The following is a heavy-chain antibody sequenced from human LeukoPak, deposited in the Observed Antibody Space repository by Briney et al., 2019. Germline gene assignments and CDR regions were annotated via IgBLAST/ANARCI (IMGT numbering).Heavy chain of an antibody. Sequence: PSETLSLTCAVYGGSFSGYYWSWIRQPPGKGLEWTGEINHSGSTNYNPSLKSRVTISVDTSKNQFSLKLSSVTAADTAVYYCARGYCSGGSCYRTNPIDYWGQGTLVTVPS. CDR2: INHSGST. J-gene: IGHJ4*02. CDR1: GGSFSGYY. CDR3: ARGYCSGGSCYRTNPIDY. V-gene: IGHV4-34*01. D-gene: IGHD2-15*01.